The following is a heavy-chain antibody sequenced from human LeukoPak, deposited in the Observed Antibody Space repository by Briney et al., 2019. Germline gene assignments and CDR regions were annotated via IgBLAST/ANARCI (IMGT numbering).Heavy chain of an antibody. D-gene: IGHD3-22*01. Sequence: PGGSLRLSCAASGFTFSSYWMHWVRQAPGKGLVWVSRINSDGSSTYYADSVKGRFTISRDNSKNTLYLQMNSLRAEDTAIYYCAKASAMIVVVSKHFDYWGQGTLVTVSS. V-gene: IGHV3-74*01. CDR3: AKASAMIVVVSKHFDY. J-gene: IGHJ4*02. CDR1: GFTFSSYW. CDR2: INSDGSST.